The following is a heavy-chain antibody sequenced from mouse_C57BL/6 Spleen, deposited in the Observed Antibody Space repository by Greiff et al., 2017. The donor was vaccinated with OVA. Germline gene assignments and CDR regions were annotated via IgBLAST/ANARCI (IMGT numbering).Heavy chain of an antibody. CDR1: GYSITSGYY. J-gene: IGHJ2*01. V-gene: IGHV3-6*01. Sequence: EVKLVESGPGLVKPSQSLSLTCSVTGYSITSGYYWNWIRQFPGNKLECMGYISYDGSNNYNPSLKNRITITRDTSKNQFFLKLNSVTTEDTATYDCAGPGYFDYWGQGTTLTVSA. CDR3: AGPGYFDY. CDR2: ISYDGSN.